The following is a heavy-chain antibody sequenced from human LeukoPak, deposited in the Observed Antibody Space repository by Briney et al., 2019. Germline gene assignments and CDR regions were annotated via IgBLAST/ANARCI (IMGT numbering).Heavy chain of an antibody. D-gene: IGHD6-6*01. CDR1: VFSLSNYA. J-gene: IGHJ3*02. V-gene: IGHV3-23*01. CDR3: AREGSSSGNDAFDI. Sequence: PGGSLRLSCEASVFSLSNYAMSWVRQAPGKGLEWVSGISGSGMSTYYGDSVKGRFTISRDNSKNTVYLQMNSLRVEDTATYSCAREGSSSGNDAFDIWGQGTMVTVSS. CDR2: ISGSGMST.